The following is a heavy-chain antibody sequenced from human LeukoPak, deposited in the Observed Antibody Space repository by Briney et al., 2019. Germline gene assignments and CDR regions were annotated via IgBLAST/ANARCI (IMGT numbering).Heavy chain of an antibody. CDR1: GYTFTSYG. V-gene: IGHV1-18*01. CDR3: ARVEYYGSYHNWFDP. Sequence: ASVKVSCKASGYTFTSYGISWARQAPGQGLEWMGWISAYNGNTNYAQKLQGRVTMTTDTSTSTAYMELRSLRSDDTAVYYCARVEYYGSYHNWFDPWGQGTLVTVSS. D-gene: IGHD3-10*01. J-gene: IGHJ5*02. CDR2: ISAYNGNT.